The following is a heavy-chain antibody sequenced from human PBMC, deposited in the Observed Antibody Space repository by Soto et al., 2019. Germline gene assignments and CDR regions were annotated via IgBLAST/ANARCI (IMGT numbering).Heavy chain of an antibody. J-gene: IGHJ2*01. CDR1: GFTFSSYW. D-gene: IGHD2-15*01. CDR2: INSDGSSR. CDR3: TRAWGGGVDL. V-gene: IGHV3-74*01. Sequence: EVQLVESGGGLVQPGGSLRLSCAASGFTFSSYWMDWVRQAPGKGLVWVSRINSDGSSRSYADSVKGRFTMSRDNAKNTLYIQMNSLRAEDTAVYYCTRAWGGGVDLWGRGTLVTVSS.